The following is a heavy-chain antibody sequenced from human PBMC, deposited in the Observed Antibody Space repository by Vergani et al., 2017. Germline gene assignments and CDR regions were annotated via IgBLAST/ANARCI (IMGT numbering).Heavy chain of an antibody. J-gene: IGHJ5*02. D-gene: IGHD6-6*01. Sequence: QVQLVQSGAEVKKPGASVKVSCKASGYTFTGYYMHWVRQAPGQGLEWMGWINPNSGGTNYAQKFQGRVTMTRDTSISTASMELSRLRSDDTAVYYCARDPVEYSSSSIWFDPWGQGTLVTVSS. V-gene: IGHV1-2*02. CDR3: ARDPVEYSSSSIWFDP. CDR2: INPNSGGT. CDR1: GYTFTGYY.